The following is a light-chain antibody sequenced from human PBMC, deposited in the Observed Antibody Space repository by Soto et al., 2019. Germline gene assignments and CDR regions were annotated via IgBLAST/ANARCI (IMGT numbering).Light chain of an antibody. CDR1: QSVLYSSNNKNY. J-gene: IGKJ4*01. Sequence: DIVMTQSPDSLAVSLGETATITCKSSQSVLYSSNNKNYVAWFQQKPGQPPNLLIYWASTRESGVPDRFSGSGSGTDFTLTINSLQAEDVAVYYCQQYYSSPLTFGGGTKVEIK. CDR3: QQYYSSPLT. CDR2: WAS. V-gene: IGKV4-1*01.